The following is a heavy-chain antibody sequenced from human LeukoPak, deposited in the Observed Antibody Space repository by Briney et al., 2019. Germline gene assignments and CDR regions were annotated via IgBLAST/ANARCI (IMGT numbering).Heavy chain of an antibody. CDR1: GYTFTSYG. V-gene: IGHV1-69*05. Sequence: SVKVSCKASGYTFTSYGISWVRQAPGQGLEWMGGIIPIFGTANYAQKFQGRVTITTDESTSTAYMELSSLRSEDTAVYYCATGIWSGYYQFGYYFDYWGQGTLVTVSS. D-gene: IGHD3-3*01. CDR3: ATGIWSGYYQFGYYFDY. J-gene: IGHJ4*02. CDR2: IIPIFGTA.